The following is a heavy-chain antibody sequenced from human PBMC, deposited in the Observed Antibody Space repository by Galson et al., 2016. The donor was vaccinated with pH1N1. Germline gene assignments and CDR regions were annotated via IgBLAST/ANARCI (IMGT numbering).Heavy chain of an antibody. CDR3: GRVYSYNSGYYYGDAFDI. CDR2: IYTSGTT. V-gene: IGHV4-61*02. CDR1: GGSINYGNRY. D-gene: IGHD3-22*01. Sequence: TLSLTCTVSGGSINYGNRYWSWIRQPAGKGLEWIGRIYTSGTTKYNPSLKGRVTISLDMSENQFSLKLSPLTAADSAVYYCGRVYSYNSGYYYGDAFDIWGPGTMVTVSS. J-gene: IGHJ3*02.